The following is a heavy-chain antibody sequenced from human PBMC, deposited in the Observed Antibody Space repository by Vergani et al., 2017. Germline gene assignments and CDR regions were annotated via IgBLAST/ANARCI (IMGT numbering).Heavy chain of an antibody. J-gene: IGHJ5*02. CDR3: ATASTVPPYDLSGWFDP. V-gene: IGHV1-24*01. CDR1: GYTLPELS. CDR2: FDPEDGET. Sequence: QVQLVQSGAEVKKPGASVQVSCKVSGYTLPELSMHWVRQDPGKGLEWMGGFDPEDGETIYAQKFQGRVTMTEDTPTDTAYMELSSRRSEDTAVYYCATASTVPPYDLSGWFDPWGQGTLVTVSS. D-gene: IGHD1-26*01.